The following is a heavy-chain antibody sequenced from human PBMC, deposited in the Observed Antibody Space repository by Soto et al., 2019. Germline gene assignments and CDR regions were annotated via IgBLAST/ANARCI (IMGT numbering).Heavy chain of an antibody. Sequence: EVQLVETGGGLIQPGGSLSLSCAASGLAVTSNYMSWVRQAPGKGLEWVSIVYSSGTTYYADSVKGRFTFSRDKSKNTIYHQMRNLRAEDTAVYYCARVDKYYYYYSMDGWGQGTTVTVSS. CDR2: VYSSGTT. D-gene: IGHD2-2*03. CDR1: GLAVTSNY. J-gene: IGHJ6*02. V-gene: IGHV3-53*02. CDR3: ARVDKYYYYYSMDG.